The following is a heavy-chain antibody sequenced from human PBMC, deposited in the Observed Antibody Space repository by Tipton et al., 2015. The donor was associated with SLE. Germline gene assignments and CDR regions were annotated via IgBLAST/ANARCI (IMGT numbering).Heavy chain of an antibody. V-gene: IGHV3-66*02. J-gene: IGHJ4*02. CDR2: IYSGGST. CDR3: AKDQGGY. Sequence: SLRLSCAASGFTFSNAWMSWVRQAPGKGLEWVSVIYSGGSTYYADSVKGRFTISRDNSKNTLYLQMNSLRAEDTAVYYCAKDQGGYWGQGTLVTVSS. CDR1: GFTFSNAW.